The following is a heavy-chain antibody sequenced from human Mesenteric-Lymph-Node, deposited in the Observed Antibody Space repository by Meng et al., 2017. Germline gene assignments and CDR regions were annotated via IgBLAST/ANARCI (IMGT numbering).Heavy chain of an antibody. CDR2: INPNSGGT. Sequence: ASVKVSCKASGYTFTGYYMHWVRQAPGQGLEWMGWINPNSGGTNYAQKFQGRVTMTRDTSISTAYMELSRLRSDDTAVYYCARDLLTDYSGTIDYWGQGTRVTRLL. V-gene: IGHV1-2*02. D-gene: IGHD4-11*01. CDR3: ARDLLTDYSGTIDY. CDR1: GYTFTGYY. J-gene: IGHJ4*02.